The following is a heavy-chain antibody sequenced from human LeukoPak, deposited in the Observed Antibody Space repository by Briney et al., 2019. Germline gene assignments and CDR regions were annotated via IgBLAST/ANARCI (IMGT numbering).Heavy chain of an antibody. V-gene: IGHV3-23*01. D-gene: IGHD6-19*01. Sequence: GGSLRLSCAASGFTFSGYAMSWVREAPGESPEWVSALGSGGRGSHYADSVKGRFTISRDDSKNTLYMQMNSLRAEDTAVYFCARPGLAVAGTRWFDPWGQGTLVTVSS. CDR1: GFTFSGYA. J-gene: IGHJ5*02. CDR3: ARPGLAVAGTRWFDP. CDR2: LGSGGRGS.